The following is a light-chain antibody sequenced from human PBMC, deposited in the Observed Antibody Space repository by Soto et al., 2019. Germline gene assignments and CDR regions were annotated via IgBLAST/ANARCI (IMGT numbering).Light chain of an antibody. CDR1: QTISSW. CDR2: KAS. Sequence: DIQMTQSPSTLSGSVGDRVTITCRASQTISSWLAWYQQKPGKAPKLLIYKASTLTSGVPSRFSGSGSGTEFTLTISSLQPADFATYYCQHYNSYSEAFGQGTKVDI. J-gene: IGKJ1*01. V-gene: IGKV1-5*03. CDR3: QHYNSYSEA.